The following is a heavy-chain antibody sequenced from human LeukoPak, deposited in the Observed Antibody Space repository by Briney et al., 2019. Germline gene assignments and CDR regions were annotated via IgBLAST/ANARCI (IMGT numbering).Heavy chain of an antibody. CDR1: GGSISSYY. V-gene: IGHV4-59*01. CDR2: IYYSGST. J-gene: IGHJ5*02. D-gene: IGHD6-19*01. CDR3: ARDSSGRYSA. Sequence: TSETLSLTCTVSGGSISSYYWSWIRQPPGKGLEWIGYIYYSGSTNYNPSLKSRVTRSVDTSKNQFCLKLSAVTAADTAVYYCARDSSGRYSAWGQGTLVTVSS.